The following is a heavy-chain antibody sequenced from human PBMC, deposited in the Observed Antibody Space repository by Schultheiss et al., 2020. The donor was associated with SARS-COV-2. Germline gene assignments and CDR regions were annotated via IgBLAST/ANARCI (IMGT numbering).Heavy chain of an antibody. J-gene: IGHJ3*02. CDR1: GGSISSSSYY. D-gene: IGHD3-10*01. CDR3: ARSGGSGSGAFDI. CDR2: IYTSGST. Sequence: SETLSLTCTVSGGSISSSSYYWSWIRQPAGKGLEWIGRIYTSGSTNYNPSLKSRVTMSVDTSKNQFSLKLSSVTAADTAVYYCARSGGSGSGAFDIWGQGTMVTVSS. V-gene: IGHV4-61*02.